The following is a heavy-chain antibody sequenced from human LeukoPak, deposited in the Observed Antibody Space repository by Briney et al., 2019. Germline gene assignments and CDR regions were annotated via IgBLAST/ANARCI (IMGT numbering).Heavy chain of an antibody. CDR3: ARVPYSSSWPIDY. CDR1: GYTFTGYY. CDR2: INPNSGGT. D-gene: IGHD6-13*01. Sequence: GASVKVSCKASGYTFTGYYMLWVRQAPGQGLEGMGWINPNSGGTNYAQKFQGRVTMTRDTSISTAYMELSRLRSDDTAVYYCARVPYSSSWPIDYWGQGTLVTVSS. J-gene: IGHJ4*02. V-gene: IGHV1-2*02.